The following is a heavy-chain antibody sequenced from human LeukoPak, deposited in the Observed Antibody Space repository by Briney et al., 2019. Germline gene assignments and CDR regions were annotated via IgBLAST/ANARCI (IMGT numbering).Heavy chain of an antibody. CDR2: TNPKNGGT. J-gene: IGHJ4*02. CDR3: ARDSGEVPDY. V-gene: IGHV1-2*02. D-gene: IGHD3-10*01. Sequence: SVKVFCETSGHIFNGHYMHWVRQAPGQGLEWMGWTNPKNGGTKYAQNFPGRVTMTRYTSISTAYMELDRLRFDDTAVYYCARDSGEVPDYWGQGTLVTVSS. CDR1: GHIFNGHY.